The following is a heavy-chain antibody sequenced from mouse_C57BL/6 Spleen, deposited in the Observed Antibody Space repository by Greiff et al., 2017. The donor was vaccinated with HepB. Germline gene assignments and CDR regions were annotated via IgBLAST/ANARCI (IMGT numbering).Heavy chain of an antibody. Sequence: EVQLVESGGGLVKPGGSLKLSCAASGFTFSDYGMHWVRQAPEKGLEWVAYISSGSSTIYYADTVKGRFTISRDNAKNTLFLQMTSLRSEDTAMYYFARRITTVVAHYAMDYWGQGTSVTVSS. CDR3: ARRITTVVAHYAMDY. CDR1: GFTFSDYG. CDR2: ISSGSSTI. J-gene: IGHJ4*01. D-gene: IGHD1-1*01. V-gene: IGHV5-17*01.